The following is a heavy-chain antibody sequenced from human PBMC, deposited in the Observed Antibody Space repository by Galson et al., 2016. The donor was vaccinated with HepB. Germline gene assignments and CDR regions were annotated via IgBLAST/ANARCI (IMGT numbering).Heavy chain of an antibody. J-gene: IGHJ3*02. Sequence: QSGAEVKKPGESLKISCKGSGYSFTNYWIGWVRQMPGKGLEWMGIIYPGDSDTRYRPSFQGQVTLSADKSITTAHLQWSSLKAPDTAMYYCARLLNHCSGGTCYIGRAFDIWGQGTMVNVSS. CDR1: GYSFTNYW. CDR2: IYPGDSDT. V-gene: IGHV5-51*01. D-gene: IGHD2-15*01. CDR3: ARLLNHCSGGTCYIGRAFDI.